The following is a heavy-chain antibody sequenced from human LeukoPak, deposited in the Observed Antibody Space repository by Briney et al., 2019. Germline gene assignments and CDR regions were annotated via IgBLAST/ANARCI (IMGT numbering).Heavy chain of an antibody. CDR2: FSGSGDNT. CDR3: AKGTSGTYYH. D-gene: IGHD1-26*01. CDR1: GFTFSSYS. V-gene: IGHV3-23*01. J-gene: IGHJ5*02. Sequence: GGSLRLSCAASGFTFSSYSMNWVRQAPGKGLEWVSGFSGSGDNTYYADSVKGRFTIFRDNSKNTLYLQMNSLRAEDTAVYYCAKGTSGTYYHWGQGTLVTVSS.